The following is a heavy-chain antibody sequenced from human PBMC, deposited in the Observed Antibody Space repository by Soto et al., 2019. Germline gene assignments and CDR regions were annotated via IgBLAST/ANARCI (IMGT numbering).Heavy chain of an antibody. CDR3: ASSPRGYCSSTSCRELGNYYGMDV. V-gene: IGHV5-10-1*01. CDR2: IDPSDSYT. Sequence: GESLKISCKGFGYSFTSYWISWVRQMPGKGLEWMGRIDPSDSYTNYSPSFQGHVTISADKSISTAYLQWSSLKASDTAMYYCASSPRGYCSSTSCRELGNYYGMDVWGQGTTVTV. J-gene: IGHJ6*02. CDR1: GYSFTSYW. D-gene: IGHD2-2*01.